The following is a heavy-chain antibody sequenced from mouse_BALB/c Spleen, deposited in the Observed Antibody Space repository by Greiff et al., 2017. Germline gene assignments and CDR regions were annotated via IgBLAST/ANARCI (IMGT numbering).Heavy chain of an antibody. CDR2: IDPANGNT. J-gene: IGHJ2*01. CDR1: GFNIKDTY. D-gene: IGHD1-1*01. CDR3: ARTTTVGAGDY. V-gene: IGHV14-3*02. Sequence: EVKLMESGAELVKPGASVKLSCTASGFNIKDTYMHWVKQRPEQGLEWIGRIDPANGNTKYDPKFQGKATITADTSSNTAYLQLSSLTSEDTAVYYCARTTTVGAGDYWGQGTTLTVSS.